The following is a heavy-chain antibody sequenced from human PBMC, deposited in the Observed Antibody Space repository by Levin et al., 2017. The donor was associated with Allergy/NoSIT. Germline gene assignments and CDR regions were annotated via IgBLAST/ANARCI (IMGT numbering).Heavy chain of an antibody. CDR2: ISGSGGNT. CDR3: ARLTSYCFGTRCSALDWFDP. CDR1: GFTFSNYA. D-gene: IGHD2-2*01. Sequence: GGSLRLSCAASGFTFSNYAMSWVRQAPGKGLEWVSAISGSGGNTYYAASVKGRFTISRDNSKNTLYLQLNSLRAEDTALYYCARLTSYCFGTRCSALDWFDPWGQGTLVTVSS. J-gene: IGHJ5*02. V-gene: IGHV3-23*01.